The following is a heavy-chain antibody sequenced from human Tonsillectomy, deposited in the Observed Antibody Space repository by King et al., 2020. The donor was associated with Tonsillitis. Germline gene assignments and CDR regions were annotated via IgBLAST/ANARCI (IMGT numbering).Heavy chain of an antibody. CDR2: ISHDGSNR. V-gene: IGHV3-33*05. Sequence: VQLVESGGGVVQPGRSLRLSCAASGFTFSHYGMHWVRQAPGKGLECVATISHDGSNRYYADSVKGRFTISRGNSKNTLYLQMSRLGDEDTAVYYCANLPIDSFDIWGQGTTVTVSS. CDR3: ANLPIDSFDI. J-gene: IGHJ3*02. CDR1: GFTFSHYG.